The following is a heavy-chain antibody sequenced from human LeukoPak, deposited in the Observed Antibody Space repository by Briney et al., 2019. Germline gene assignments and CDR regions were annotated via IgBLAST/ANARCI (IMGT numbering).Heavy chain of an antibody. CDR1: GGTFSSYA. CDR3: ARDPLEGGFDP. V-gene: IGHV1-18*01. J-gene: IGHJ5*02. CDR2: ISAYNGNT. Sequence: ASVKVSCKASGGTFSSYAISWVRQAPGQGLEWMGWISAYNGNTSYAQKLQGRVTMTTDTSTSTAYMELRSQRSDDTAVYYCARDPLEGGFDPWGQGTLVTVSS.